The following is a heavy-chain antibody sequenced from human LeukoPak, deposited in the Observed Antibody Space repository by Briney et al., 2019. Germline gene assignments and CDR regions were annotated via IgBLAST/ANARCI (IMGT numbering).Heavy chain of an antibody. Sequence: PSETLSLTCAVSGGSISSSNWWSWVRQPPGKGLEWIGEIYHSGSTNYNPSLKSRVTISVDKSKNQFSLKLSSVTAADTAVYYCARAGYDFWSGYYPLSPGGAFDIWGQGTMVTVSS. D-gene: IGHD3-3*01. V-gene: IGHV4-4*02. J-gene: IGHJ3*02. CDR3: ARAGYDFWSGYYPLSPGGAFDI. CDR2: IYHSGST. CDR1: GGSISSSNW.